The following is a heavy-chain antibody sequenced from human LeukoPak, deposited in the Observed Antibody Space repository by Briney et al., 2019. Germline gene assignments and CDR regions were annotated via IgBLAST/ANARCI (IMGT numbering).Heavy chain of an antibody. J-gene: IGHJ6*03. Sequence: GGSLRLSCAASGFTFSSYAMHWVRQAPGKGLEGVAVISYDGSNKYYADSVKGRFTISRDNSKNTLYLQMNSLRAEDTAVYYCARDGYCSGGSCYYYYMDVWGKGTTVTVSS. CDR2: ISYDGSNK. V-gene: IGHV3-30-3*01. CDR3: ARDGYCSGGSCYYYYMDV. CDR1: GFTFSSYA. D-gene: IGHD2-15*01.